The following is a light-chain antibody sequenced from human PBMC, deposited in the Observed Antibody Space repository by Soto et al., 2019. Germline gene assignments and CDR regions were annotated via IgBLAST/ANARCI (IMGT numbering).Light chain of an antibody. V-gene: IGKV1-27*01. J-gene: IGKJ1*01. Sequence: DTQMTQSPSSLSAAIGDKVTISCRATQAIKSYLAWYQQKPGTVPRLLIYATSTLQSGVPSRFSGSGYGTDFTLTISGLQPEDVATYYCQKYNSAPWSFAQGTKVEIK. CDR3: QKYNSAPWS. CDR1: QAIKSY. CDR2: ATS.